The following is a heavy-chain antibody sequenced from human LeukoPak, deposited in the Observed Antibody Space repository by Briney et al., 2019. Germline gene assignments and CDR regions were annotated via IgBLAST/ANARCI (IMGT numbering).Heavy chain of an antibody. J-gene: IGHJ6*03. CDR3: ARVGGSYYYYYYYYMDV. D-gene: IGHD1-26*01. CDR1: GGSISSYY. CDR2: IYYSGST. Sequence: SETLSLTCTVSGGSISSYYWGWIRQPPGEGLEWIGSIYYSGSTYYNPSLKSRVTISVDTSKNQFSLKLSSVTAADTAVYYCARVGGSYYYYYYYYMDVWGKGTTVTVSS. V-gene: IGHV4-39*07.